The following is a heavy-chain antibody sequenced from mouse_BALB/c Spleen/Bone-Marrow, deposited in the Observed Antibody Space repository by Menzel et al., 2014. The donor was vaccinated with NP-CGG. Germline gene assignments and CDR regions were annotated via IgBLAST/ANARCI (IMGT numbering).Heavy chain of an antibody. J-gene: IGHJ3*01. Sequence: GSELVGPGGSVKLSCKASGYTFTSYWMNWVKQGPGQGLEWIGNFYPGWGSTNYDEKFKSKATLTVDTSSSTAYMHLSSLTSEDSAVYYCTRGDYDYDGFAYWGQGTLVTVSA. CDR1: GYTFTSYW. CDR2: FYPGWGST. CDR3: TRGDYDYDGFAY. D-gene: IGHD2-4*01. V-gene: IGHV1S22*01.